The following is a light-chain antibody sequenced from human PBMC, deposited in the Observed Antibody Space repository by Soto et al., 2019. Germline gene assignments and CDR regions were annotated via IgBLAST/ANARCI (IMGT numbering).Light chain of an antibody. CDR2: EVT. CDR1: SSDVGSYNH. V-gene: IGLV2-14*01. Sequence: QSVLTQPPSASGSPGQSITISCSGTSSDVGSYNHVAWYQQFPGKTPKLIIYEVTYRPSGVSHRFSASKSGNTASLTISGLQAEDEADYYCISYTGSSTSDVFGTGTKLTVL. J-gene: IGLJ1*01. CDR3: ISYTGSSTSDV.